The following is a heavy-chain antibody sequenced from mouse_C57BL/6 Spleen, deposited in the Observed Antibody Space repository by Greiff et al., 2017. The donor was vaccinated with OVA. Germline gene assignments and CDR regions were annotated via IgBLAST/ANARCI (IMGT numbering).Heavy chain of an antibody. V-gene: IGHV1-69*01. D-gene: IGHD2-1*01. CDR2: IDPSDSYT. CDR1: GYTFTSYW. J-gene: IGHJ2*01. Sequence: QVQLQQPGAELVMPGASVKLSCKASGYTFTSYWMHWVKQRPGQGLEWIGEIDPSDSYTNYNQKFKGKSTLTVDKSSSTAYMQLSSLTSEDSAVYYCARGDYGNLLFDYWGQGTTLTVSS. CDR3: ARGDYGNLLFDY.